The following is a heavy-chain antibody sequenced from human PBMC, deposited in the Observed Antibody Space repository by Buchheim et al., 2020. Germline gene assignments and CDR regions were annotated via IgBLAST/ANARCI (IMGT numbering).Heavy chain of an antibody. D-gene: IGHD2-21*02. Sequence: EVQLVQSGAEVKKPGESLKISCKGSGYSFTSYWIGWVRQMPGKGLEWMGIIYPGDSDTRYSPSFQGQVTISADKSISTASPQWSSLKASDTAMYYCARRPYCGGDCYHDWYFDLWGRGTL. CDR3: ARRPYCGGDCYHDWYFDL. CDR2: IYPGDSDT. J-gene: IGHJ2*01. CDR1: GYSFTSYW. V-gene: IGHV5-51*01.